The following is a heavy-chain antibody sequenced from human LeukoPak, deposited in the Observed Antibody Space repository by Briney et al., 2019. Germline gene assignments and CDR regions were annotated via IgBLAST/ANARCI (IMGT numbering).Heavy chain of an antibody. J-gene: IGHJ6*03. V-gene: IGHV1-18*01. D-gene: IGHD2-15*01. CDR3: ARIYCSGGSCPREHYYYYYYYMDV. Sequence: ASVKVSCKASGYTFTSYGISWVRQAPGQGLEWMGWISAYNGNTNYAQKLQGRVTMTTDTSTSTAYMELSSLRSEDTAVYYCARIYCSGGSCPREHYYYYYYYMDVWGKGTTVTVSS. CDR1: GYTFTSYG. CDR2: ISAYNGNT.